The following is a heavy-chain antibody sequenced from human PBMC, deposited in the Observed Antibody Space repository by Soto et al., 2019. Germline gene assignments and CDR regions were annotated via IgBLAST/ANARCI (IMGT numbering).Heavy chain of an antibody. V-gene: IGHV3-33*01. CDR3: ARDPYYYDSSGYYPTFDY. CDR2: IWYDGSNK. J-gene: IGHJ4*02. CDR1: GFTFSSYG. Sequence: PGGSLRLSCAASGFTFSSYGMHWVRQAPGKGLEWVAVIWYDGSNKYYADSVKGRFTISRDNSKNTLYLQMNSLRAEDTAVYYCARDPYYYDSSGYYPTFDYWGQGTLVTVSS. D-gene: IGHD3-22*01.